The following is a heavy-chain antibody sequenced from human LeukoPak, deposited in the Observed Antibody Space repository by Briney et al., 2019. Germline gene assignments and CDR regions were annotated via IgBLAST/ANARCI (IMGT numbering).Heavy chain of an antibody. CDR2: IYYRGGT. CDR3: ATSKLQLFPFDY. J-gene: IGHJ4*02. D-gene: IGHD3-10*01. CDR1: GGSISTYY. V-gene: IGHV4-59*08. Sequence: SETLSLTCTVSGGSISTYYWSWIRQPPGKGLEWIGNIYYRGGTNYNPSLKSRLTISVDTSKNQFSLKLSSVTAADTAVYYCATSKLQLFPFDYWGQGTLVTVSS.